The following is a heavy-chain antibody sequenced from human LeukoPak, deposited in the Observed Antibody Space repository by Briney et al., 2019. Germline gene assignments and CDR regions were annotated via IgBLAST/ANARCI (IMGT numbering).Heavy chain of an antibody. CDR2: INPDGSES. CDR3: ATFVGTVSGSYTVPGGLLV. J-gene: IGHJ6*04. D-gene: IGHD3-16*02. V-gene: IGHV3-7*01. Sequence: GGSLRLSCVALEFEPTYFWMTWVRRAPGKGLEWVANINPDGSESFHLDSVRGRFTISRDNAKKSLYLQMNSLRAEDTAVYYCATFVGTVSGSYTVPGGLLVWGKGTTVSVSS. CDR1: EFEPTYFW.